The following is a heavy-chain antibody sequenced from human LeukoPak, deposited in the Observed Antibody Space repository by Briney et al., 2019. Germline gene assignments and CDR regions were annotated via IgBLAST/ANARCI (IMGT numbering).Heavy chain of an antibody. Sequence: VASVKVSCKASGYSFTGYYMHWVRQAPGQGLEWMAWIDPNSGGANYAQKFQGRVTVTRDTSISTAYMELSGLRSDDTAVYYCARDFPGYSSFFDYWGQGTLVTVSS. CDR1: GYSFTGYY. D-gene: IGHD6-19*01. V-gene: IGHV1-2*02. CDR2: IDPNSGGA. J-gene: IGHJ4*02. CDR3: ARDFPGYSSFFDY.